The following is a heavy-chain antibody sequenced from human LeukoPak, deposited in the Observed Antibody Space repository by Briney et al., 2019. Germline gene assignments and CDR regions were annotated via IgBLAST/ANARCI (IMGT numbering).Heavy chain of an antibody. CDR2: IYYSGST. Sequence: LSLTCTVSGGSISSGGYYWSWIRQHPGKGLEWIGYIYYSGSTYYNPSLKSRVTISVDTSKNQFSLKLSSVTAADTAVYYCARIPITIFGVVASGMDVWGQGTTVTVSS. V-gene: IGHV4-31*03. D-gene: IGHD3-3*01. J-gene: IGHJ6*02. CDR3: ARIPITIFGVVASGMDV. CDR1: GGSISSGGYY.